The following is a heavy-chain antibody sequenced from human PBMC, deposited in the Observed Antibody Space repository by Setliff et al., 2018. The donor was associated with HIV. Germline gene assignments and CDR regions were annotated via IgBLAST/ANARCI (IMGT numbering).Heavy chain of an antibody. CDR2: IYYSGST. Sequence: SETLSLTCAVSGYSISSSHWWGWIRQPPGKGLEWIGYIYYSGSTNYNPSLKSRATMSVDTSNNRFSLKLSSVTALDTAVCYCAKTVVGDSYALPNDGFDIWGQGTMVTVSS. J-gene: IGHJ3*02. V-gene: IGHV4-28*06. CDR3: AKTVVGDSYALPNDGFDI. D-gene: IGHD3-16*01. CDR1: GYSISSSHW.